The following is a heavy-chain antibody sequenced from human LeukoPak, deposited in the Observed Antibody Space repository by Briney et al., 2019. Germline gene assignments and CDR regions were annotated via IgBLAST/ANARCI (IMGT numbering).Heavy chain of an antibody. V-gene: IGHV3-7*03. CDR1: GFTFSSYW. CDR2: IKQDGSEK. J-gene: IGHJ4*02. D-gene: IGHD6-13*01. CDR3: ARDIVAVAAAKSAWDY. Sequence: GGSLRFSCAASGFTFSSYWMSWVRQAPGKGLEWVANIKQDGSEKYYVDSVKGRFTISRDNAKNSLYLQMNSLRAEDTAVYYCARDIVAVAAAKSAWDYWGQGTLVTVSS.